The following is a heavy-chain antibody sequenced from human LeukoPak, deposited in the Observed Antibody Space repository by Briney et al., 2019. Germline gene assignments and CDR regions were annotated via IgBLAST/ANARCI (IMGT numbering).Heavy chain of an antibody. Sequence: SVKVSCKASGFTFTSSAMQWVRQARGQRLEWIGWIVVGCGNTNYAQKFQERVTITRDMSTSTAYMELSSLRSEDTAVYYCAAEVVGADAFDIWGQGTMVTVSS. D-gene: IGHD1-26*01. J-gene: IGHJ3*02. CDR3: AAEVVGADAFDI. CDR2: IVVGCGNT. V-gene: IGHV1-58*02. CDR1: GFTFTSSA.